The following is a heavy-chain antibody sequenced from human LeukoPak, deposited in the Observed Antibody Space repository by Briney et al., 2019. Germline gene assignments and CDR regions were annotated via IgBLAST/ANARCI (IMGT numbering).Heavy chain of an antibody. CDR2: IFYSGNT. Sequence: PSETLSLTCTVSGGSISSSTYYWGWIRQPPGKGLEWIGSIFYSGNTYYNPSLKSRVTISVDTSKNQFSLKLSSVTAADTALYYCARHNDWLFTFDYWGQGTLVTVSS. CDR1: GGSISSSTYY. CDR3: ARHNDWLFTFDY. D-gene: IGHD3-9*01. J-gene: IGHJ4*02. V-gene: IGHV4-39*01.